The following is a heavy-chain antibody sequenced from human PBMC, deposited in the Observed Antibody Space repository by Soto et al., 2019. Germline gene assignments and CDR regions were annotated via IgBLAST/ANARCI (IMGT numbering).Heavy chain of an antibody. Sequence: SETLSLTCTVSGGSISSYYWSWIRQPPGKGLEWIGYIYYSGSTNYNPSLKSRVTISVDTSKNQFSLKLSSVTAADTALYYCASGSMVRGVAFDYWGQGTPVTVSS. CDR3: ASGSMVRGVAFDY. J-gene: IGHJ4*02. V-gene: IGHV4-59*01. CDR1: GGSISSYY. CDR2: IYYSGST. D-gene: IGHD3-10*01.